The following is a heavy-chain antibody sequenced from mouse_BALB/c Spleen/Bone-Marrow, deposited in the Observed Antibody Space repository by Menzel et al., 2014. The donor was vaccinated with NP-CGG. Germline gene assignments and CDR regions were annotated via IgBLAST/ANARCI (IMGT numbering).Heavy chain of an antibody. V-gene: IGHV1-54*01. J-gene: IGHJ2*01. CDR1: GYAFTDYL. CDR2: INPGSGST. CDR3: ARYDGYFDY. Sequence: QVHLQQPGAELVRPGTSVKVSCKASGYAFTDYLMEWLKQRPGQGLVWIGVINPGSGSTNYNEKFKDKATLTADKSSSTAYMQLSSLTSDDSAVYFCARYDGYFDYWGQGTILPVSS. D-gene: IGHD2-3*01.